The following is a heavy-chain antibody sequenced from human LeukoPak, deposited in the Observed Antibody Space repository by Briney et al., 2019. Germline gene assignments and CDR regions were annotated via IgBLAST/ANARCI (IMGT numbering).Heavy chain of an antibody. CDR1: GFTFSNYG. J-gene: IGHJ4*02. Sequence: PGGSLRLSCAASGFTFSNYGMHWVRQAPGKGLEWVAVISYDGNNKFYVGSVEGRFTISRDNSKNTLYLQMNSLRAEDTAVYYCARARSTSLDYWGQGTLVTVSS. D-gene: IGHD6-6*01. V-gene: IGHV3-30*03. CDR3: ARARSTSLDY. CDR2: ISYDGNNK.